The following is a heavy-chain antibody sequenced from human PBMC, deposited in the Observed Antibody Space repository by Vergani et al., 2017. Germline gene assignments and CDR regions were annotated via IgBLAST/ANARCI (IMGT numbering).Heavy chain of an antibody. D-gene: IGHD6-6*01. V-gene: IGHV3-9*02. Sequence: EVQLEESGRGLVLPGRSLRLSCVASGFTSAGYAMPWVGQAPGKGLEGVSGISWNSNSIGYADSVKGRFTISRDNAKNSLYLQMNSLRAEDTALYYCAKDLGTSSGGGWFDPWGQGTLVTVSS. J-gene: IGHJ5*02. CDR3: AKDLGTSSGGGWFDP. CDR2: ISWNSNSI. CDR1: GFTSAGYA.